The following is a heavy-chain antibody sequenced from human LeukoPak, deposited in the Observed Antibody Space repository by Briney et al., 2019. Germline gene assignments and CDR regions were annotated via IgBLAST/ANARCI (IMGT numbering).Heavy chain of an antibody. CDR2: IYYSGST. Sequence: SETLSLTCTVSGGSISSHYWSWIRQPPGKGLEWIGYIYYSGSTNYNPSLKSRVTISMSKNQFSLKLNSVTAADTAVYYCARGLFEYWSGLYDYHYYMGVWGKGTTVTVSS. CDR1: GGSISSHY. V-gene: IGHV4-59*11. J-gene: IGHJ6*03. D-gene: IGHD3-3*01. CDR3: ARGLFEYWSGLYDYHYYMGV.